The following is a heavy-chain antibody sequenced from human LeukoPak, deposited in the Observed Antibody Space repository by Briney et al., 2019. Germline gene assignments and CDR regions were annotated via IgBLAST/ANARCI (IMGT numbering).Heavy chain of an antibody. CDR1: GGSISSYY. D-gene: IGHD3-3*01. J-gene: IGHJ3*02. CDR2: IYYSGST. V-gene: IGHV4-59*01. CDR3: AGSSKIYDFWPGLAFHAFDI. Sequence: PSETLSLTCTVSGGSISSYYWSWIRQPPGKGLEWIGYIYYSGSTNHNPSLKSRVTISVDTSKNQFSLKLSSVTAADTAVYYCAGSSKIYDFWPGLAFHAFDIWGQGTMVTVSS.